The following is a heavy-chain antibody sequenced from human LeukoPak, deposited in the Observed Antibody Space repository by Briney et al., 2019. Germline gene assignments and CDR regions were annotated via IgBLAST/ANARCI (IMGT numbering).Heavy chain of an antibody. CDR1: GGSISSGAYY. Sequence: KPSETLSLTCSVSGGSISSGAYYWSWIRQPPGKGLEWIGYFYYSGSTYYNPSLRSRVTVSVDTSKNQFSLRLSSVTAADTAVYYCVRADSSGYYYVDWGQGTLVTVSS. CDR3: VRADSSGYYYVD. CDR2: FYYSGST. J-gene: IGHJ4*02. V-gene: IGHV4-30-4*01. D-gene: IGHD3-22*01.